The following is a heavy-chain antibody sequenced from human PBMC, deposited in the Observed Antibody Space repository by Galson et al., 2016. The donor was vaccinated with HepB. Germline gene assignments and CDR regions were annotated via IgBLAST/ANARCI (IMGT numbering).Heavy chain of an antibody. J-gene: IGHJ2*01. V-gene: IGHV3-74*01. CDR3: AALPMV. Sequence: SLRLSCAGSGFTLNYYWMYWVRQAPGKGLVWVSRISSDGSSTSYADFVKGRFTISRDNAKNTLYLQMNGLRAEDTALYYCAALPMVWGRGTLVTVSS. D-gene: IGHD5-24*01. CDR1: GFTLNYYW. CDR2: ISSDGSST.